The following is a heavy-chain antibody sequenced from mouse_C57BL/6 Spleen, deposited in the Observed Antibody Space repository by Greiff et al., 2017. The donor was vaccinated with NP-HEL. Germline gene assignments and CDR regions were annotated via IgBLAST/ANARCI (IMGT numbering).Heavy chain of an antibody. CDR1: GYAFTNYL. Sequence: QVQLQQSGAELVRPGTSVKVSCKASGYAFTNYLIEWVKQRPGQGLEWIGVINPGSGGTNYNEKFKGKATLTADKSSSTAYMQLSSLTSEDSAVYFCARRNYVDAMDYWGQGTSVTVSS. CDR3: ARRNYVDAMDY. CDR2: INPGSGGT. J-gene: IGHJ4*01. V-gene: IGHV1-54*01. D-gene: IGHD1-1*01.